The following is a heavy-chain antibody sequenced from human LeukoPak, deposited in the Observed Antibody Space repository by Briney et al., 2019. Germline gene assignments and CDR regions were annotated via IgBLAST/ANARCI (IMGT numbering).Heavy chain of an antibody. CDR1: GFTFTNAW. CDR3: ARTYYYDSSGYYPHYGMDV. Sequence: GSLRLSCAASGFTFTNAWMNWVRQAPGKGLEWIGYIYHSGSTYYNPSLKGRVTISVDRSKNQFSLKLSSVTAADTAMYYCARTYYYDSSGYYPHYGMDVWGQGTTVTVSS. J-gene: IGHJ6*02. D-gene: IGHD3-22*01. V-gene: IGHV4-4*02. CDR2: IYHSGST.